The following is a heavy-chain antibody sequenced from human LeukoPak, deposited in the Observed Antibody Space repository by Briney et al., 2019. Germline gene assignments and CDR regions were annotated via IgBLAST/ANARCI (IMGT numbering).Heavy chain of an antibody. CDR2: ISSSGSTI. Sequence: GGSLRLSCAASGFTFSSYEMNWVRQAPGKGLEWVSYISSSGSTIYYADSVRGRFTISRDNAKNSLYLQMNSLRAEDTAVYYCARVPMAAGMLDYWGQGTLVTVSS. CDR1: GFTFSSYE. V-gene: IGHV3-48*03. D-gene: IGHD6-13*01. J-gene: IGHJ4*02. CDR3: ARVPMAAGMLDY.